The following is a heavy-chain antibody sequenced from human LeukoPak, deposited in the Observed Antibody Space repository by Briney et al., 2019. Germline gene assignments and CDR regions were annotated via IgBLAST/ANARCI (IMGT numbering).Heavy chain of an antibody. V-gene: IGHV3-30*02. CDR1: GVSFSSYG. J-gene: IGHJ4*02. Sequence: GGSLRLSCAASGVSFSSYGMHWVREAPGKGGKWVAFIRFDGSNKYYADSVKGRFTISRDNSKTTLYLQMNSLRAEDTAVYYCARNPAQLRYFEHWGQGTLVTVSS. D-gene: IGHD3-9*01. CDR3: ARNPAQLRYFEH. CDR2: IRFDGSNK.